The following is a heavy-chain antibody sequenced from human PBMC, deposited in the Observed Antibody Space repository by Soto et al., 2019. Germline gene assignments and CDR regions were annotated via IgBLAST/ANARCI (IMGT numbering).Heavy chain of an antibody. CDR3: ARGVGSYYNRTFDY. CDR1: GGSISSGGYY. V-gene: IGHV4-31*03. D-gene: IGHD3-10*01. CDR2: IYYSGST. J-gene: IGHJ4*02. Sequence: SETLSLTCTVSGGSISSGGYYWSWIRQHPGKGLEWIGYIYYSGSTYYNPSLKSRVTISVDTSKNQFSLKLSSVTAADTAVYYCARGVGSYYNRTFDYWGQGTLVTVSS.